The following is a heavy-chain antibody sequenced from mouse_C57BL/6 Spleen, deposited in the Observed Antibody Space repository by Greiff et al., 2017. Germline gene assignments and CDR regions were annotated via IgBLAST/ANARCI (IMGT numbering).Heavy chain of an antibody. CDR3: ARENGSWFAY. Sequence: DVKLQESGPGLVKPSQSLSLTCSVTGYSITSGYYWNWIRQFPGNKLEWMGYISYDGSNNYNPSLKNRISITRDTSKNQFFLKLNSVTTEDTATYYCARENGSWFAYWGQGTLVTVSA. V-gene: IGHV3-6*01. CDR1: GYSITSGYY. CDR2: ISYDGSN. J-gene: IGHJ3*01.